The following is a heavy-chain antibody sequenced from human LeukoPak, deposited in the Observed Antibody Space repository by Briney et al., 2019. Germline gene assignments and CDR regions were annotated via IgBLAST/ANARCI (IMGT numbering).Heavy chain of an antibody. CDR2: VGISSGNT. J-gene: IGHJ4*02. CDR1: GFTFIDYS. Sequence: PGGSLRLSCAASGFTFIDYSMNWVRHAPGEGLEWISYVGISSGNTKYADSVKGRFTISGDSAKNSVFLQMNSLRVEDTAVYYCARDHRYAFDNWGQGTLVIVSS. V-gene: IGHV3-48*04. CDR3: ARDHRYAFDN. D-gene: IGHD5-12*01.